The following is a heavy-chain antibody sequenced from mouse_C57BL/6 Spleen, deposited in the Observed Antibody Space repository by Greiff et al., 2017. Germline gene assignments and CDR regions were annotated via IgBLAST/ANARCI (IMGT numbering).Heavy chain of an antibody. J-gene: IGHJ2*01. CDR3: ARSGSSRSSDY. Sequence: LVESGPELVKPGASVKISCKASGYSFTGYYMNWVKQSPEKSLEWIGEINPSTGGTTYNQKFKAKATLTVDKSSSTAYMQLKSLTSEDSAVYYCARSGSSRSSDYWGQGTTLTVSS. V-gene: IGHV1-42*01. D-gene: IGHD1-1*01. CDR1: GYSFTGYY. CDR2: INPSTGGT.